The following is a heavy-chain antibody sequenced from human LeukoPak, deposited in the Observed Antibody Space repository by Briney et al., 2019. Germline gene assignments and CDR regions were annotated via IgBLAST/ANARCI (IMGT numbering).Heavy chain of an antibody. V-gene: IGHV4-4*07. CDR3: ARGSTHYYYYYMDV. D-gene: IGHD1-26*01. CDR1: GASISNYY. CDR2: FHVSGTT. J-gene: IGHJ6*03. Sequence: SETLSLTCTVSGASISNYYWSWIRQPAGKGLEWIGRFHVSGTTNYNPSLKSRVTISVDTSKNQFSLKLSSVTAADTAVYYCARGSTHYYYYYMDVWGKGTTVTVS.